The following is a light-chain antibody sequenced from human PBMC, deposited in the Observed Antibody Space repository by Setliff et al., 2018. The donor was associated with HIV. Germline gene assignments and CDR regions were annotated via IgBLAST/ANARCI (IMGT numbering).Light chain of an antibody. CDR3: SSYTNISTPLL. CDR1: SSDIGGYTY. V-gene: IGLV2-14*01. J-gene: IGLJ1*01. CDR2: EVS. Sequence: QSVLTQPASVSGSPGQSITISCTGTSSDIGGYTYVSWYQQHPGKAPKLIIFEVSHRPSGVSNRLSGSKSGNTASLIISGLQAEDEADYYCSSYTNISTPLLFGTGTKVTVL.